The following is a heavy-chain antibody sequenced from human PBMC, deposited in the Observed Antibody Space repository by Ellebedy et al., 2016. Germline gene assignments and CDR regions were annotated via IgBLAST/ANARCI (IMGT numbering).Heavy chain of an antibody. J-gene: IGHJ4*02. CDR1: GFTFSNYF. Sequence: GESLKISCATSGFTFSNYFMTWIRQAPGKGLEWVATISGGGDKRFVADSVKGRFSISRDNSKNTLYLQMNNLRVDDTALYYCRQGHYFDQWGQGALVTVSS. CDR2: ISGGGDKR. V-gene: IGHV3-23*01. CDR3: RQGHYFDQ.